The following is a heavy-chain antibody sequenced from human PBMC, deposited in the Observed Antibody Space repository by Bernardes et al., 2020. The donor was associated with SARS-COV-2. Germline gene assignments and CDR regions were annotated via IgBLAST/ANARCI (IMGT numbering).Heavy chain of an antibody. CDR1: GGSLRSYY. CDR3: ARQDIGAIFGVVITPAGMDV. Sequence: SAALSRTCTVSGGSLRSYYWSWIRQPPGPGLEWIGYLYSSGSTHYNPSLKSRVTISVDTSKNQFSLKLSSVTAADTAVYYCARQDIGAIFGVVITPAGMDVWGQGTTVTGSS. J-gene: IGHJ6*02. D-gene: IGHD3-3*01. CDR2: LYSSGST. V-gene: IGHV4-59*08.